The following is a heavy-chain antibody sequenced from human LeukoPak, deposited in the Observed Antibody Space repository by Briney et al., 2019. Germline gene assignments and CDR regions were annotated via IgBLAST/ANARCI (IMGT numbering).Heavy chain of an antibody. J-gene: IGHJ4*02. Sequence: GGSLRLSCAASGFTFSSYAMSWVRQAPGKGLEWVSAISGSGGSTYYADSVKGRFTISRDNSKNTLYPQMNGLRAEDTAVYYCAKDCSSGWYFFSYFDYWGQGTLVTVSS. CDR1: GFTFSSYA. CDR2: ISGSGGST. CDR3: AKDCSSGWYFFSYFDY. V-gene: IGHV3-23*01. D-gene: IGHD6-19*01.